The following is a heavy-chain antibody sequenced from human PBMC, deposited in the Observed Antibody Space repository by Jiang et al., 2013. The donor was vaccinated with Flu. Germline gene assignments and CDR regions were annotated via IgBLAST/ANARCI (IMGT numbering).Heavy chain of an antibody. J-gene: IGHJ2*01. CDR3: ARLRLPGGNLLWSWYFDL. CDR2: IYSSEKT. V-gene: IGHV4-4*09. CDR1: NGSIGRDF. D-gene: IGHD3-10*01. Sequence: GLVKPSETLSLTCSVSNGSIGRDFWGWIRQPPGKGLAWIGHIYSSEKTKYNPSLDSRVTMSLDTSNNQFSLKLTSVTAADTAVYYCARLRLPGGNLLWSWYFDLWGRGTLVTVSS.